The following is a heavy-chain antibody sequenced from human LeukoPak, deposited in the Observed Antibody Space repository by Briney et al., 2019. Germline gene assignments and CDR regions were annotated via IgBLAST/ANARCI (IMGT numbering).Heavy chain of an antibody. Sequence: ASVTVSCKASGYTFTSYYMHWVRQAPGQGLEWMGRINPNSGGTNYAQKFQGRVTMTRDTSISTAYMELGSLRSDDTAVYYCARDPRIAVAGKYFDYWGQGTLVTVSS. J-gene: IGHJ4*02. CDR2: INPNSGGT. V-gene: IGHV1-2*06. CDR3: ARDPRIAVAGKYFDY. D-gene: IGHD6-19*01. CDR1: GYTFTSYY.